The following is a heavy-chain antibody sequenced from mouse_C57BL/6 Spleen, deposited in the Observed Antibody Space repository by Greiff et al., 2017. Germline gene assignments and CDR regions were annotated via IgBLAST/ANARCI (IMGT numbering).Heavy chain of an antibody. D-gene: IGHD2-5*01. V-gene: IGHV2-2*01. CDR1: GFSLTSYG. CDR3: ARNSGAYYSNYFDY. CDR2: IWSGGST. J-gene: IGHJ2*01. Sequence: VQGVESGPGLVQPSQSLSITCTVSGFSLTSYGVHWVRQSPGKGLEWLGVIWSGGSTDYNAAFISRLSISKDNSKSQVFFKMNSLQADDTAIYYCARNSGAYYSNYFDYWGQGTTLTVSS.